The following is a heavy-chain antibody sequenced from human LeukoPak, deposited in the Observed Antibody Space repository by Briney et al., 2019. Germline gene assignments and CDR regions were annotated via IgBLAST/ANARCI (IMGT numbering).Heavy chain of an antibody. CDR2: IIPIPGIA. V-gene: IGHV1-69*04. D-gene: IGHD2-15*01. J-gene: IGHJ3*02. CDR3: ARVRTVVVAATAVAAFDI. Sequence: SVKVSCKASGGTFSSYAISWVRQAPGQGLEWMGRIIPIPGIANYAQKFQGRVTITADKSTSTAYMELSSLRSEDTAVYYCARVRTVVVAATAVAAFDIWGQGTMVTVSS. CDR1: GGTFSSYA.